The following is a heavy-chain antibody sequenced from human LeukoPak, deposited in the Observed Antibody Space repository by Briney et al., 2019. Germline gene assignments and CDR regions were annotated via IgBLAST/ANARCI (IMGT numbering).Heavy chain of an antibody. CDR2: ISSSSSYI. D-gene: IGHD3-10*01. J-gene: IGHJ5*02. CDR3: ARDYYYGSGSYYNNWFDP. V-gene: IGHV3-21*01. CDR1: GFTFSSYS. Sequence: AGGSLRLSCAASGFTFSSYSMNWVRQAPGKGLGGVSSISSSSSYIYYADSVKGRFTISRGNAKNSLYLQMNSLRAEDTAVYYCARDYYYGSGSYYNNWFDPWGQGTLVTVSS.